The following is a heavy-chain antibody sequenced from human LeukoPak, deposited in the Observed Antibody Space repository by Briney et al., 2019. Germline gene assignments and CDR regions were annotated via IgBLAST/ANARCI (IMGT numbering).Heavy chain of an antibody. V-gene: IGHV4-34*01. CDR3: ASGRGAARFVTIEFDY. CDR2: INHRGST. D-gene: IGHD6-6*01. CDR1: GGSFSGYH. J-gene: IGHJ4*02. Sequence: SETLSLTCAVYGGSFSGYHWSWIRQPPGKGLEWIGEINHRGSTNYNPSLKSRVTMSVDTSKNQFSLKPSSVTAAETAVYYCASGRGAARFVTIEFDYWGQGALVTVSS.